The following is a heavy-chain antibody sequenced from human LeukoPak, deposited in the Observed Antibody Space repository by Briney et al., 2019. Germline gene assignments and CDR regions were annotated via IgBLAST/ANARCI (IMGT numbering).Heavy chain of an antibody. J-gene: IGHJ4*02. V-gene: IGHV3-64*02. Sequence: PGGSLGVSCVASGFSFRNYAIHWVRQAPGNGLEYVSVINTDGRITYYADSVRGRFTISRDNSKNTVYLQMGSLRGEDMAVCYCTRDGGSFCDFDYWGQGALVTVSS. CDR1: GFSFRNYA. D-gene: IGHD1-26*01. CDR2: INTDGRIT. CDR3: TRDGGSFCDFDY.